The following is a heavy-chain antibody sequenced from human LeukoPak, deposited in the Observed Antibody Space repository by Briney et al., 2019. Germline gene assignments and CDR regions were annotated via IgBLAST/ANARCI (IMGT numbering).Heavy chain of an antibody. CDR2: ISPSGTET. Sequence: GGSLRLSCAASGFSLSTYWVTWVRQAPGTGLEWVANISPSGTETYYVEPVKGRFAISRDNAKNLVYLQMNSLRAEDSAVYHCGRFGYVAGVDLWGQGTLVTVSS. D-gene: IGHD6-19*01. J-gene: IGHJ4*02. CDR1: GFSLSTYW. CDR3: GRFGYVAGVDL. V-gene: IGHV3-7*01.